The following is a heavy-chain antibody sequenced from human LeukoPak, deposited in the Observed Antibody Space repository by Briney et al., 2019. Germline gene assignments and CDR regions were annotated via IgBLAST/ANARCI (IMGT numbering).Heavy chain of an antibody. CDR2: ICTTGTA. CDR3: ARAPYSSYGDY. D-gene: IGHD3-22*01. Sequence: PSETLSLTCIISGGSIGPYYWSWIRQAAGKGPEWIGRICTTGTADYNPSLKGRVFLSVDTSKNQFSLKLSSVTAADTAVYYCARAPYSSYGDYWGQGTLVTVAS. V-gene: IGHV4-4*07. J-gene: IGHJ4*02. CDR1: GGSIGPYY.